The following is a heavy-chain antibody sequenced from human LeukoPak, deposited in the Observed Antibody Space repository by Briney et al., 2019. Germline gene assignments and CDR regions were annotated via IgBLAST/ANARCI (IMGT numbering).Heavy chain of an antibody. Sequence: GASVKVSCKASGYTFTSYGISWLRQAPGQGLEWMGWISTYNGHTNYAQKLQGRVTVTADTSTSTAYMELRSLRSDDTAVYYCARDHSSSCQLLDYWGQGTLVTISS. CDR2: ISTYNGHT. CDR3: ARDHSSSCQLLDY. J-gene: IGHJ4*02. V-gene: IGHV1-18*01. D-gene: IGHD6-13*01. CDR1: GYTFTSYG.